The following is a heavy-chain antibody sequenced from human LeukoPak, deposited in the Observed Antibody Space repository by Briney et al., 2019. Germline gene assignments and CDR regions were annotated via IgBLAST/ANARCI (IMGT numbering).Heavy chain of an antibody. D-gene: IGHD6-6*01. CDR1: GFSFSGHW. Sequence: GGSLRLSCTASGFSFSGHWMHWARQLPGKGRVWVSRISPTGSTTSYADSVKGRFTVSRDNAKNTLYLQVNNLRAEDTAVYYCARGPNSNWSGLDFWGQGTLLTVSS. J-gene: IGHJ4*02. V-gene: IGHV3-74*01. CDR3: ARGPNSNWSGLDF. CDR2: ISPTGSTT.